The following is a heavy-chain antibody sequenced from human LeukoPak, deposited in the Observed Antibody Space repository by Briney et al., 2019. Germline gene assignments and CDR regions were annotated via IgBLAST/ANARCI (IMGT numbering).Heavy chain of an antibody. J-gene: IGHJ4*02. CDR3: AKDKIVVVPAAMTDY. D-gene: IGHD2-2*01. CDR2: ISNNGGYT. V-gene: IGHV3-23*01. CDR1: GFTFSSSA. Sequence: GGSLRLSCAASGFTFSSSAMSWVRQAPGKGLEWVSAISNNGGYTYYADSVKGRFTISRDNSKNTLYLQMNSLRAEDTAVYYCAKDKIVVVPAAMTDYWGQGTLVTVSS.